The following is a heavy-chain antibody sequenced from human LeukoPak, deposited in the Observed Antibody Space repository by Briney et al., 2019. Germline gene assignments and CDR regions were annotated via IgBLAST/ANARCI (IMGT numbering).Heavy chain of an antibody. CDR2: ISSSSSYI. CDR3: ARGPAVAGNWFDP. CDR1: GFTFSSYS. V-gene: IGHV3-21*01. J-gene: IGHJ5*02. Sequence: GGSLRLSCAASGFTFSSYSMNWVRQAPGKGLEWVSSISSSSSYIYYADSVKGRFTIFRDNAKNSLYLQMNSLRAEDTAVYYCARGPAVAGNWFDPWGQGTLVTVSS. D-gene: IGHD6-19*01.